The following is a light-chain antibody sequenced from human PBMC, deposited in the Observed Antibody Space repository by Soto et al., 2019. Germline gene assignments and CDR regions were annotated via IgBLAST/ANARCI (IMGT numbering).Light chain of an antibody. CDR2: AAS. CDR1: QSVGTS. Sequence: DIVLTQSPATLSLSPGERASLSCRASQSVGTSLAWYQQRPGQAPRLLLSAASTRATGIPARFSGSGTGTDFNLTISVLRPEDVAVYYCQQRANWPPRDTFGQGTQLEIK. J-gene: IGKJ2*01. CDR3: QQRANWPPRDT. V-gene: IGKV3-11*01.